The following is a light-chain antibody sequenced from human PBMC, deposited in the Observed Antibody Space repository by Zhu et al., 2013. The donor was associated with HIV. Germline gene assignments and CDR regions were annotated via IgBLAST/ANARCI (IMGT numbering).Light chain of an antibody. CDR2: GAS. Sequence: EIVLTQSPGTLSLSPGEGVTLSCRASQGITSGSLAWYQHKPGRPPRLLIFGASNRATGVPDRFSGRGSGTEFSLTIGSLEREDFAVYSCQQYLTTPCSFGQGTRLEIK. CDR3: QQYLTTPCS. J-gene: IGKJ2*04. V-gene: IGKV3-20*01. CDR1: QGITSGS.